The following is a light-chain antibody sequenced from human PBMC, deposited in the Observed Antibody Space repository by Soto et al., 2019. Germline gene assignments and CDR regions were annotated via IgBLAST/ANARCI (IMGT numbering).Light chain of an antibody. CDR1: QSVSSN. V-gene: IGKV3-15*01. CDR2: GAS. CDR3: QQYNNWPPST. J-gene: IGKJ1*01. Sequence: EIVMTQSPATLSVSPGERATLSCRASQSVSSNLAWYQQKPGQAPRLLIYGASTTSTGIPARFSGSGSGTEFTLTISSLQSEDFAVYDCQQYNNWPPSTFGHGTKVEIK.